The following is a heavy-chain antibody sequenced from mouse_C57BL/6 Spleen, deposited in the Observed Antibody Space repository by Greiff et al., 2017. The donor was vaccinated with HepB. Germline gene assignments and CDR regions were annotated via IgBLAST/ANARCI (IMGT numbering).Heavy chain of an antibody. V-gene: IGHV3-6*01. J-gene: IGHJ4*01. D-gene: IGHD2-5*01. CDR1: GYSITSGYY. CDR3: AREGYYSNNYYAMDY. CDR2: ISYDGSN. Sequence: EVKLVESGPGLVKPSQSLSLTCSVTGYSITSGYYWNWIRQFPGNKLEWMGYISYDGSNNYNPSLKNRISITRDTSKNQFFLKLKSVTTEDTATYYCAREGYYSNNYYAMDYWGQGTSVTVSS.